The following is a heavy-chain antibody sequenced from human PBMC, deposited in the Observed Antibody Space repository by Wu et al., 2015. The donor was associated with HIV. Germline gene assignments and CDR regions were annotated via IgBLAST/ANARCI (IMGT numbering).Heavy chain of an antibody. J-gene: IGHJ4*02. CDR2: MNPNSGNT. CDR3: ARAFTVVVPAAAY. CDR1: GYSFTHYG. V-gene: IGHV1-8*02. D-gene: IGHD2-2*01. Sequence: QVHLVQSGVEVKKPGASVKVSCKASGYSFTHYGIAWVRQAPGQGLEWMGWMNPNSGNTGYAQKFQGRVTMTRNTSISTAYMELSSLRSEDTAVYYCARAFTVVVPAAAYWGQGTLVTVSS.